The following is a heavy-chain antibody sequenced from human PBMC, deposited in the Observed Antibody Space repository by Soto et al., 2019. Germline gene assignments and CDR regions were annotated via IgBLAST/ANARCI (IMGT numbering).Heavy chain of an antibody. J-gene: IGHJ4*02. Sequence: EVQLVQSGAEVKKPGESLRISCKGSGYSFTSYWISWVRQMPGKGLEWMGRIDPSDSYTNYSPSFQGHVTISADKSISTAYLQWSSLKASDTAMYYCATTRGYREPNDYWGQGTLVTVSS. V-gene: IGHV5-10-1*03. CDR1: GYSFTSYW. CDR3: ATTRGYREPNDY. CDR2: IDPSDSYT. D-gene: IGHD6-13*01.